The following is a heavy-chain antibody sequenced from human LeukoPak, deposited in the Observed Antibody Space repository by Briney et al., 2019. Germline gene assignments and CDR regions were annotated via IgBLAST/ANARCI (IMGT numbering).Heavy chain of an antibody. J-gene: IGHJ4*02. CDR3: ARDSRGIQLDY. D-gene: IGHD5-18*01. V-gene: IGHV4-34*01. Sequence: SETLSLTCAVYGGSFSGYYWSWIRQPPGKGLEWIGYIYHSGSTYYNPSLKSRVTISVDRSKNQFSLKLSSVTAADTAVYYCARDSRGIQLDYWGQGALVTVSS. CDR2: IYHSGST. CDR1: GGSFSGYY.